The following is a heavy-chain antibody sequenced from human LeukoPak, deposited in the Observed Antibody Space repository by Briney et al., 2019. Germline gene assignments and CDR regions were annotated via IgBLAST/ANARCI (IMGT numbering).Heavy chain of an antibody. V-gene: IGHV3-30*14. D-gene: IGHD1-26*01. CDR3: ARVGYSGSYQTYYFDY. CDR2: ISYDGSNK. CDR1: GFTFSNSA. J-gene: IGHJ4*02. Sequence: GGSLRLSCAASGFTFSNSAMHWVRQAPGKGLEWVAVISYDGSNKYYADSVKGRFTISRDNSKNTLYLQMNSLRAEDTAVYYCARVGYSGSYQTYYFDYWGQGTLVTVSS.